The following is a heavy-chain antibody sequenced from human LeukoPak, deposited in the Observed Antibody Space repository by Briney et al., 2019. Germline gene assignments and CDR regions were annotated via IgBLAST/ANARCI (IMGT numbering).Heavy chain of an antibody. CDR2: VNPTTGDT. CDR1: GYTFAAFW. CDR3: STEHKYCTSSTCGDY. D-gene: IGHD2-8*01. V-gene: IGHV1-2*02. J-gene: IGHJ4*02. Sequence: ASVKVSCKASGYTFAAFWIHWVRQAPGQGLGWMGYVNPTTGDTYYAQNFQGRVTMTRDTSINTAYMELSSLRSDDTAVYYCSTEHKYCTSSTCGDYWGQGTLVTVSS.